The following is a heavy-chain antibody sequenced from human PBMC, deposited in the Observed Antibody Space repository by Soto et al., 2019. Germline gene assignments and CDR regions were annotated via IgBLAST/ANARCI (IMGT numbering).Heavy chain of an antibody. Sequence: QVQLVQSVAEVKKPGSSVKVSCKASGGTFSSYAISWVRQAPGQGLEWMGGFIPMFNRPHSARKFQGRVTIPADQSTSTAYMDLSSLRSEDTSVYYCARGQFHHVSNYYYALDVWGQGTTVTVSS. CDR3: ARGQFHHVSNYYYALDV. CDR1: GGTFSSYA. J-gene: IGHJ6*02. V-gene: IGHV1-69*01. CDR2: FIPMFNRP.